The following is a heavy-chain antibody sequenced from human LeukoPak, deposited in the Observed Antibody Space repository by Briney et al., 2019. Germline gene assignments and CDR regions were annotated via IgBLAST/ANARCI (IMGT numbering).Heavy chain of an antibody. CDR1: GGSISSGGYS. J-gene: IGHJ4*02. Sequence: SETLSLTCAVSGGSISSGGYSWSWIRQPPGKGLEWIGYIYHSGSTYYNPSLKSRVTISVDRSKNQFSLKLSSVTAADTAVYYCARAGDYYGSGSYYPIDYWGQGTLVTVSS. CDR3: ARAGDYYGSGSYYPIDY. V-gene: IGHV4-30-2*01. CDR2: IYHSGST. D-gene: IGHD3-10*01.